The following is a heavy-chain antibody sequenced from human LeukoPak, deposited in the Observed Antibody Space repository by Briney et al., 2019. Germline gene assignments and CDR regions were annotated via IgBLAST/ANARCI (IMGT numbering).Heavy chain of an antibody. Sequence: GGSLRLSCTSSGFTFSSYAMSWVRQAPGKGLHWVSSISGSGSTTNYADSVKGRFTISRDNSKNTLSLHMNSLRVEDTAVYYCAKDLVRVDYWGQGTLVTVSS. CDR2: ISGSGSTT. V-gene: IGHV3-23*01. CDR3: AKDLVRVDY. CDR1: GFTFSSYA. D-gene: IGHD3-10*01. J-gene: IGHJ4*02.